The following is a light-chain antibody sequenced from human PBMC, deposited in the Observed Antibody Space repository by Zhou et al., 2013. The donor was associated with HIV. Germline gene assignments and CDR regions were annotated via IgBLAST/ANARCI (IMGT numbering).Light chain of an antibody. CDR2: DVS. CDR3: SSYTSSSPLV. Sequence: QSALTQPASVSVSPGQSITISCTGTSSDVGGYNYVSWYQQHPGKAPKLMIYDVSKRPSGVSNRFSGSKSGNTASLTISGLQAEDEADYYCSSYTSSSPLVFGGGTKLTV. V-gene: IGLV2-14*01. CDR1: SSDVGGYNY. J-gene: IGLJ3*02.